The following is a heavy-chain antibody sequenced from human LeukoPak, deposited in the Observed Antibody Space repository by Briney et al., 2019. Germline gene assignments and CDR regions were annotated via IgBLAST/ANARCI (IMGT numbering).Heavy chain of an antibody. D-gene: IGHD5-18*01. J-gene: IGHJ6*03. V-gene: IGHV4-59*01. CDR1: GGSISSFY. Sequence: PSETLSLTCTVSGGSISSFYWSWIRQPPGKGLEWIGYIYYSGSTNYNPSLKSRVTISVDTSKNQFSLKLSSVTAADTAVYYCAGGYSYGSTYYYMGVWGKGTTVT. CDR2: IYYSGST. CDR3: AGGYSYGSTYYYMGV.